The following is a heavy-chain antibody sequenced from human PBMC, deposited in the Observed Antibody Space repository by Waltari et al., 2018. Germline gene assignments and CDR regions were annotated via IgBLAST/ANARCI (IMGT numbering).Heavy chain of an antibody. J-gene: IGHJ6*02. CDR2: IISRSNYI. CDR1: GFLFRSYS. V-gene: IGHV3-21*06. CDR3: ARATVTTFNYFGLDV. Sequence: EVQLVESGGGLVKPGGSLRLSCAASGFLFRSYSMNWVRQAPGKGLEWVSSIISRSNYIYYADSVKGRFAISRDNAKNSLYLQMNSLRAEDTAVYYCARATVTTFNYFGLDVWGQGTTVTVSS. D-gene: IGHD4-17*01.